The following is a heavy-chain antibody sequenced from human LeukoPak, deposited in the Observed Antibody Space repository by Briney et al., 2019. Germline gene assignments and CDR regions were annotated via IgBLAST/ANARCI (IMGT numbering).Heavy chain of an antibody. CDR1: GFTFSSYA. CDR3: AQMGYSSSSDY. Sequence: GGSPRLSCAASGFTFSSYAMSWVRQAPGKGLEWVSAISGSGGSTYYADSVKGRFTISRDNSKNTLYLQMNSLRAEDTAVYYCAQMGYSSSSDYWGQGTLVTVSS. J-gene: IGHJ4*02. D-gene: IGHD6-6*01. CDR2: ISGSGGST. V-gene: IGHV3-23*01.